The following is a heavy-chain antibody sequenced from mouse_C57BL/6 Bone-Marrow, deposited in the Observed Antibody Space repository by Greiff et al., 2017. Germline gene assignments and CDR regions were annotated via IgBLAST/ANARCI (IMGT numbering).Heavy chain of an antibody. CDR1: GYTFTSYW. V-gene: IGHV1-69*01. CDR3: AITTVVATRDWYFDV. CDR2: IDPSDSYT. J-gene: IGHJ1*03. Sequence: QVQLKQSGAELVMPGASVKLSCKASGYTFTSYWMHWVKQRPGQGLEWIGEIDPSDSYTNSNQKFKGKSTLTVDKSSSTAYMQLSSLTSEDSAVYYCAITTVVATRDWYFDVWGTGTTVTVSS. D-gene: IGHD1-1*01.